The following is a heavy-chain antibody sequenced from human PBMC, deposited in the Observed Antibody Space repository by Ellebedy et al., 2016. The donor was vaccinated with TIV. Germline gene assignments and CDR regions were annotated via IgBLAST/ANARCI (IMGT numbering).Heavy chain of an antibody. J-gene: IGHJ4*02. V-gene: IGHV1-2*02. Sequence: AASVKVSCKASGYTFTGYYMHWARQAPGQGLEWMGWINPNSGGTNYAQKFQGRVTMTRDTSISTAYMELSRLRSDDTAVYYCALIAAADTDRFDYWGQGTLVTVSS. CDR3: ALIAAADTDRFDY. D-gene: IGHD6-13*01. CDR2: INPNSGGT. CDR1: GYTFTGYY.